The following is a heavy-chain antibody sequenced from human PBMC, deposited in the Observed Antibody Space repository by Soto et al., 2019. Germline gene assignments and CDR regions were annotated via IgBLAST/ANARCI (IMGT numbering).Heavy chain of an antibody. D-gene: IGHD2-15*01. CDR3: ARTEFGRDPVLFQH. V-gene: IGHV4-30-4*01. Sequence: SETLSLTXTVSGGSISSGDYYWSWIRQPPGKGLEWIGYIYYSGSTYYNPSLKSRVTISVDTSKNQFSLKLSSVTAADTAVYYCARTEFGRDPVLFQHWGQGTLVTVSS. J-gene: IGHJ1*01. CDR1: GGSISSGDYY. CDR2: IYYSGST.